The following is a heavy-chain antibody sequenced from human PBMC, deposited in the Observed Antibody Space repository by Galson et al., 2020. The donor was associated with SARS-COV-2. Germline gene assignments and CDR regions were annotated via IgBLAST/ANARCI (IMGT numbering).Heavy chain of an antibody. CDR2: IIPILGIA. CDR3: ARDSRHTIFGVVINHNYYYMDV. J-gene: IGHJ6*03. V-gene: IGHV1-69*10. CDR1: GGTFSSYA. Sequence: SVTVSCKASGGTFSSYAISWVRQAPGQGLEWMGGIIPILGIANYAQKFQGRVTITADKSTSTAYMELSSLRSEDTAVYYCARDSRHTIFGVVINHNYYYMDVWGKGTTVTVSS. D-gene: IGHD3-3*01.